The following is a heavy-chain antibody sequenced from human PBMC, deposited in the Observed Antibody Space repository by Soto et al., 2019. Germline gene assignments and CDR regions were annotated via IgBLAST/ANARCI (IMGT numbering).Heavy chain of an antibody. D-gene: IGHD6-13*01. CDR2: IXYSGNX. Sequence: PXXTLSLTCTVSCGSFNNYYWSWIRQPPGRGLEWIGHIXYSGNXNYNTYIESRXXISMDKSXXQFYLKLISVTAAETAVYYCARVGSWSQNWLDPWGQGTLVTVSS. CDR3: ARVGSWSQNWLDP. J-gene: IGHJ5*02. V-gene: IGHV4-59*01. CDR1: CGSFNNYY.